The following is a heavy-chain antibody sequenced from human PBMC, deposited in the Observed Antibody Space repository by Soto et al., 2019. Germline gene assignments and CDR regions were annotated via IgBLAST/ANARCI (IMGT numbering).Heavy chain of an antibody. D-gene: IGHD2-2*01. CDR1: GGSFSGYY. CDR3: ARGGIVVVPAAMAFDY. Sequence: SETLSLTCAVYGGSFSGYYWSWIRQPPGKGLEWIGEINHSGSTNYNPSLKSRVTISVDTSKNQFSLKLSSVTAADTAVYYCARGGIVVVPAAMAFDYWGQGTLVTVSS. CDR2: INHSGST. V-gene: IGHV4-34*01. J-gene: IGHJ4*02.